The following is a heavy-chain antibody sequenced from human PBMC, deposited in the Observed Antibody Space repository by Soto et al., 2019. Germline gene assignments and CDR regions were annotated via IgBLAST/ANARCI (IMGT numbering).Heavy chain of an antibody. CDR1: GGSISETYW. V-gene: IGHV4-4*02. Sequence: QVQLQESGPGLVEPSETLSLTCAVSGGSISETYWWSWVRQPPGKGLQCIGETSYRGTAHYNPPLRSRVTKSIDTSRNQIALTLISVTAADSASYDCARHVGVPGTRGFDYWGQGTLVTVSS. CDR3: ARHVGVPGTRGFDY. CDR2: TSYRGTA. D-gene: IGHD1-1*01. J-gene: IGHJ4*02.